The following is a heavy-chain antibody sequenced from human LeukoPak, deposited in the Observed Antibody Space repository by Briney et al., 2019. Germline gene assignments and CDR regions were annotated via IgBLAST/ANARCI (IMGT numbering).Heavy chain of an antibody. D-gene: IGHD3-22*01. CDR2: IYYSGST. V-gene: IGHV4-39*01. CDR1: GGSISSSSYY. J-gene: IGHJ4*02. CDR3: ARGTPYYDSSGYYYFDY. Sequence: SETLSLTCTVSGGSISSSSYYWGWIRQPPGKGLEWIVSIYYSGSTYYNPSLKSRVTISVDTSKNQFSLKLSSVTAADTAVYYCARGTPYYDSSGYYYFDYWGQGTLVTVSS.